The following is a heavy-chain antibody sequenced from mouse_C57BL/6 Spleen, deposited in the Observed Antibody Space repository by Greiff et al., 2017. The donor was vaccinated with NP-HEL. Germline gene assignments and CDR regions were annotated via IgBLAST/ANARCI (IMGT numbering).Heavy chain of an antibody. D-gene: IGHD1-1*01. CDR1: GYAFSSYW. V-gene: IGHV1-80*01. CDR3: ARGFYYYGSSYWYFDV. Sequence: VQLQQSGAELVKPGASVKISCKASGYAFSSYWMNWVKQRPGKGLEWIGQIYPGDGDTNYNGKFKGKATLTADKSSSTAYMQLSSLTSEDSAVYFCARGFYYYGSSYWYFDVWGTGTTVTVSS. CDR2: IYPGDGDT. J-gene: IGHJ1*03.